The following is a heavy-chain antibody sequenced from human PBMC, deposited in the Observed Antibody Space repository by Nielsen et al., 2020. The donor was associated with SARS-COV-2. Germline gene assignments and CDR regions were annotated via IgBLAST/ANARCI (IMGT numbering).Heavy chain of an antibody. Sequence: ASVKVSCKASGYTFTSYYMHWVRQAPGQGLEWMGIINPSGGSTSYAQKFQGRVTMTRDTSTSTAYMELRSLRSDDTAVYYCARVSVDWNYGWFDPWGQGTLVTVSS. D-gene: IGHD1-7*01. CDR2: INPSGGST. J-gene: IGHJ5*02. CDR1: GYTFTSYY. CDR3: ARVSVDWNYGWFDP. V-gene: IGHV1-46*01.